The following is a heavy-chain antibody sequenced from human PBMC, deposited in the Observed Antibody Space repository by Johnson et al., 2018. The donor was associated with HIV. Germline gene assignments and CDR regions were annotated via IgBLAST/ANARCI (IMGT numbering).Heavy chain of an antibody. D-gene: IGHD1-1*01. CDR1: GFTFSSYG. CDR2: ISYDGSNK. Sequence: VQLVESGGGVVQPGGSLRLSSAASGFTFSSYGMHWVRPAPGKGLEWVAVISYDGSNKYFADSVKGRFTISRDNSKNTLYLQMSSLRAEDTAVYYCARGGIIHDAFDIWGQGTMVTVSS. CDR3: ARGGIIHDAFDI. V-gene: IGHV3-30*03. J-gene: IGHJ3*02.